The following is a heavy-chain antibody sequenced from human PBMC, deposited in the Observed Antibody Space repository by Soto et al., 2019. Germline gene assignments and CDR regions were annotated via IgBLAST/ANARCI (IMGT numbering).Heavy chain of an antibody. J-gene: IGHJ6*02. CDR3: ARDQYCAWLSTFYYYYGMDV. V-gene: IGHV3-74*01. CDR2: INSDGSST. Sequence: GGSLRLSCAASGFTFSSYWMHWVRQAPGKGLEWVSRINSDGSSTSYADSEKGRFTITRDNAKNTLYLQMNSLRDEDTAVYYCARDQYCAWLSTFYYYYGMDVWGQGTTVTVSS. D-gene: IGHD3-9*01. CDR1: GFTFSSYW.